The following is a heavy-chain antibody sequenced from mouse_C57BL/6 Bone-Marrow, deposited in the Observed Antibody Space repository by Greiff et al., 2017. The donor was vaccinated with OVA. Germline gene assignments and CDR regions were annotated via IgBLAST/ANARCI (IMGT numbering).Heavy chain of an antibody. CDR2: IYPGSGST. V-gene: IGHV1-55*01. J-gene: IGHJ2*01. Sequence: VQLQQPGAELVKPGASVKMSCKASGYTFTSYCITWVKQRPGQGLEWIGEIYPGSGSTNYNEKFKSKATLTVDTSSSTAYMQLSSLTSEDSAVYYCARSYRSFDYWGQGTTLTVSS. CDR3: ARSYRSFDY. D-gene: IGHD2-12*01. CDR1: GYTFTSYC.